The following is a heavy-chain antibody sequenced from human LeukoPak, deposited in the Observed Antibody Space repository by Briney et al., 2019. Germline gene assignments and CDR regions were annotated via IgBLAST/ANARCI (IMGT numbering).Heavy chain of an antibody. CDR3: ARLKSRLAAIDI. Sequence: SETLSLTCAVYGGSFSGYYWGWIRQPPGKGLEWIGSLYYSGNTYYNPSLKSRVTISVDTSKYQFSLKLRSVTAADTAVYYCARLKSRLAAIDIWGQGTMVTVSS. CDR1: GGSFSGYY. CDR2: LYYSGNT. J-gene: IGHJ3*02. V-gene: IGHV4-39*01. D-gene: IGHD3-9*01.